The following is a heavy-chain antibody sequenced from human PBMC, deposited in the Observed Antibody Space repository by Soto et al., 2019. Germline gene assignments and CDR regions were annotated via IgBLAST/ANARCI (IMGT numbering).Heavy chain of an antibody. CDR1: SSTFTSYG. J-gene: IGHJ6*02. Sequence: ASVKVSFTASSSTFTSYGISWVRQAPGQGLEWMGWISAYNGNTNYAQKLQGRVTMTTDTSTSTAYMEPRSLRSDDTAVYYCARDSNDYGMDVWGQGTTVTVSS. CDR2: ISAYNGNT. CDR3: ARDSNDYGMDV. V-gene: IGHV1-18*01.